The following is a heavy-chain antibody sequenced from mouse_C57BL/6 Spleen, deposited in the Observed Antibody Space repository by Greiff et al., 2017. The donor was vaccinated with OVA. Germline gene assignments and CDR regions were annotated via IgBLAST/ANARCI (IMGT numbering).Heavy chain of an antibody. Sequence: EVQLQESGPGLVKPSQSLSLTCSVTGYSITSGYYWNWIRQFPGNKLEWMGYISYDGSNNYNPSLKNRISITRDTSKNQFFLKLNSVTTEDTATYYCARRTLYYEERDYWGQGTTLTVSS. V-gene: IGHV3-6*01. CDR3: ARRTLYYEERDY. D-gene: IGHD2-4*01. CDR1: GYSITSGYY. CDR2: ISYDGSN. J-gene: IGHJ2*01.